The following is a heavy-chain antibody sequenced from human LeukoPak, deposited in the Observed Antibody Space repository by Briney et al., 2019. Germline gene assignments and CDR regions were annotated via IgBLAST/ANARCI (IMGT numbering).Heavy chain of an antibody. CDR1: GFTFSSYA. J-gene: IGHJ4*02. D-gene: IGHD3-22*01. Sequence: GGSLRLSCAASGFTFSSYAMSWVRQAPGKGLEWVSYISSSGSTLYYADSVKGRFTISRDNAKNSLYLQMNSLRAEDTAVYYCARALSHLYYYDSSGYFVWGQGTLVTVSS. CDR2: ISSSGSTL. V-gene: IGHV3-48*03. CDR3: ARALSHLYYYDSSGYFV.